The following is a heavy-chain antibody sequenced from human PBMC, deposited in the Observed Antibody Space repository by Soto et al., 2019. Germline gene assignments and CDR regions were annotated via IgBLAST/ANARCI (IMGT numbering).Heavy chain of an antibody. CDR2: SYYSGTT. D-gene: IGHD1-20*01. V-gene: IGHV4-39*01. CDR3: ASLYNSKDTDFDP. CDR1: GASIRVHSYY. Sequence: SETLSLTCTVSGASIRVHSYYWTWIRQPPGKGLEWIGSSYYSGTTYFNPPLKSRATISVDTSKNQFSLRLTSVTAADTAIYYWASLYNSKDTDFDP. J-gene: IGHJ5*02.